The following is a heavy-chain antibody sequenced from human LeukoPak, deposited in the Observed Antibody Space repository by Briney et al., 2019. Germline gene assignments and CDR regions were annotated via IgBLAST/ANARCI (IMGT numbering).Heavy chain of an antibody. CDR2: INHSGST. D-gene: IGHD2-2*01. Sequence: SETLSLTCAVYGGSFSGYYWSWIHQPPGKGLEWIGEINHSGSTNYNPSLKSRVTISVDTSKNQFSLKLSSVTAADTAVYYCARRKGYCSSTSCSNWFDPWGQGTLVTVSS. CDR3: ARRKGYCSSTSCSNWFDP. CDR1: GGSFSGYY. V-gene: IGHV4-34*01. J-gene: IGHJ5*02.